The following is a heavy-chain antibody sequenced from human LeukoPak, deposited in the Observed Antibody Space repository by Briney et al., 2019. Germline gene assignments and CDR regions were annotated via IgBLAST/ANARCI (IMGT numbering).Heavy chain of an antibody. J-gene: IGHJ4*02. CDR2: IIPILGIA. V-gene: IGHV1-69*04. CDR1: GGTFSSHT. D-gene: IGHD3-22*01. Sequence: SVKVSYKASGGTFSSHTISWLRQDPGQRLEWLGRIIPILGIANYAQKFQGRVTITADKSTSTAYMELSSLRSEDTAVYYCARDQGINYYDSSGYPQTPSSFDYWGQGTLVTVSS. CDR3: ARDQGINYYDSSGYPQTPSSFDY.